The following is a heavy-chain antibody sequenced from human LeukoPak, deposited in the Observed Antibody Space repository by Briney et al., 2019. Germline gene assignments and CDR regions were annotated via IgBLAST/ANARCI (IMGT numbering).Heavy chain of an antibody. D-gene: IGHD2-21*01. CDR3: ARGFVVYYFDY. V-gene: IGHV4-59*01. CDR2: IYYSGST. Sequence: SETLSLTCTVSGGSISSYYWSWIRQPPGKGLEWIGYIYYSGSTNYNPSLKSRVTISVDTFKNQFSLKLSSVTAADTAVYYCARGFVVYYFDYWGQGTLVTVSS. CDR1: GGSISSYY. J-gene: IGHJ4*02.